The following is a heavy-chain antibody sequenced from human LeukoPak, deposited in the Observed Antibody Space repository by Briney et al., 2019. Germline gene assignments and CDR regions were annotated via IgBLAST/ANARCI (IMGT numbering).Heavy chain of an antibody. Sequence: SETLSLTCTVSGGSISSNYHWGWIRQPPGKGLEWIASIYYNGNTYYNPSLKSRVTISVDTSNNQFSLKLSSVTAADTAVYYCARLDYNNWFDPWGQGTLVTVSS. D-gene: IGHD4-4*01. CDR1: GGSISSNYH. CDR3: ARLDYNNWFDP. V-gene: IGHV4-39*07. J-gene: IGHJ5*02. CDR2: IYYNGNT.